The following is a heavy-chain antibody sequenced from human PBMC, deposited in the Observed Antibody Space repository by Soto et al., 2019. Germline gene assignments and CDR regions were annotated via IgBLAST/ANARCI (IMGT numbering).Heavy chain of an antibody. Sequence: QVQLQESGPGLVKTSETVSLTCTVSGGSFSNYYWNWIRQPPGKGLEWIGYIFYSGRATYNPSLKSRVTMSIDTSKNQVSLKLSSVTAADTAVYYCARRLTDLWFVDDWGQGTLVTVSS. CDR3: ARRLTDLWFVDD. V-gene: IGHV4-59*08. CDR2: IFYSGRA. J-gene: IGHJ4*02. CDR1: GGSFSNYY. D-gene: IGHD3-10*01.